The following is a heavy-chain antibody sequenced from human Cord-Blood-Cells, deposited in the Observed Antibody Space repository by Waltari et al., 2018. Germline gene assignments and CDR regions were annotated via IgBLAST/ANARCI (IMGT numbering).Heavy chain of an antibody. J-gene: IGHJ4*02. Sequence: QVQLVESGGGVVQPGESLRLSCAASGFTFSTSGLHWVRQAPGKGLGWVAYIRSDGSNINYADSVKGRFTISRDNSKNTLYLQMNSLRAEDTAVYYCATYSASRGFNYWGQGTLVTVSS. CDR2: IRSDGSNI. D-gene: IGHD6-13*01. CDR3: ATYSASRGFNY. V-gene: IGHV3-30*02. CDR1: GFTFSTSG.